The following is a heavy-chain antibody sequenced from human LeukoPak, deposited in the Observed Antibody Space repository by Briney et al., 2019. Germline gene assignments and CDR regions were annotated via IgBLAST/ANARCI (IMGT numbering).Heavy chain of an antibody. CDR1: GYTFISYG. CDR2: ISPHNGNT. J-gene: IGHJ4*02. D-gene: IGHD6-19*01. CDR3: ARAWIAVAGPGTSDY. V-gene: IGHV1-18*01. Sequence: ASVKVSCKASGYTFISYGINWVRQAPGQGLEWMGWISPHNGNTNYAQKLQGRVTMTTDTSTSTAYMEVRSLRSDDTAVYYCARAWIAVAGPGTSDYWGQGTLVMVPS.